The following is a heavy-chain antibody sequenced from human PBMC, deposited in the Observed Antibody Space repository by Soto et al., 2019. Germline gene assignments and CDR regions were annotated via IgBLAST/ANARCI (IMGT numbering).Heavy chain of an antibody. CDR3: ARTAGYSPPEAPYYFDY. CDR1: GGTFSSYA. J-gene: IGHJ4*02. CDR2: IIPIFGTA. D-gene: IGHD6-13*01. Sequence: QVQLVQSGAEVKKPGSSVKVSCKASGGTFSSYAISWVRQAPRQGLEWMGGIIPIFGTANYAQKFQGRVTITADESTSTAYMELSSLRSEDTAVYYCARTAGYSPPEAPYYFDYWGQGTLVTVSS. V-gene: IGHV1-69*01.